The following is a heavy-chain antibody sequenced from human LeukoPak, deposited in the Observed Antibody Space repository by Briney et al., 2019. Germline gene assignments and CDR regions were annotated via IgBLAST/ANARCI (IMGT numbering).Heavy chain of an antibody. D-gene: IGHD1-14*01. V-gene: IGHV3-11*01. Sequence: CAAAGSTFRAHYTGSISHKGGNWRGWIAYITGTGDPQYYADSVKGRFTISRDNAKNSLFLQMNSLRAEDTAMYYCARDPDTTSKVDFWGQGTLVTVSS. CDR2: ITGTGDPQ. CDR3: ARDPDTTSKVDF. J-gene: IGHJ4*02. CDR1: GSTFRAHY.